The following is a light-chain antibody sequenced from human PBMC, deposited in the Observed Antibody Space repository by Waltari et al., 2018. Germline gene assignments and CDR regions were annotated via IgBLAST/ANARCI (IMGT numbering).Light chain of an antibody. CDR2: DAS. Sequence: EIVLTQSPGTLPCSPGERATFSCRASQSVGRYLAWYQQKPGQAPRLLIYDASTRATGIPDRFSGSGSGTDFSLTISRLESEDFAVYYCQKYVNLPATFGQGTKVEIK. CDR1: QSVGRY. V-gene: IGKV3-20*01. J-gene: IGKJ1*01. CDR3: QKYVNLPAT.